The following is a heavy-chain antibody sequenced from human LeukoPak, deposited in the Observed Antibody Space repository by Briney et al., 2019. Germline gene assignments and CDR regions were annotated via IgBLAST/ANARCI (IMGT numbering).Heavy chain of an antibody. V-gene: IGHV3-30-3*01. CDR1: GFTFSSYA. CDR2: ISYDGSNK. CDR3: ARVEPPNIDYGGNSFDY. J-gene: IGHJ4*02. D-gene: IGHD4-23*01. Sequence: PGGSLRLSCAASGFTFSSYAMHWVRQAPGKGLEWVAVISYDGSNKYYADSVKGRFTISRDNSKNTLYLQMNSLKPEDTAVYYCARVEPPNIDYGGNSFDYWGQGTLVTVSS.